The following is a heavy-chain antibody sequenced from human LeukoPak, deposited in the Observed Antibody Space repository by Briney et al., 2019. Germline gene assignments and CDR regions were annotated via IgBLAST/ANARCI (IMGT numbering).Heavy chain of an antibody. D-gene: IGHD2-2*01. J-gene: IGHJ4*02. V-gene: IGHV1-2*02. CDR3: AREGRYCTSTSCSFDY. Sequence: PNSGGTNYAQNFQDRVTMTRDTSIGAAYMDLSRLRSDDTAVYFCAREGRYCTSTSCSFDYWGQGTLVTVSS. CDR2: PNSGGT.